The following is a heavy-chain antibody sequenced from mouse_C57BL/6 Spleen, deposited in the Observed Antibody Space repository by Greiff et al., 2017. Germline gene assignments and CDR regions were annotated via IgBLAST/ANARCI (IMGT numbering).Heavy chain of an antibody. V-gene: IGHV1-61*01. CDR1: GYTFTSYW. CDR3: AREDYYYGSSHQAWFAY. CDR2: IYPSDSET. J-gene: IGHJ3*01. Sequence: VKLQQPGAELVRPGSSVKLSCKASGYTFTSYWMDWVKQRPGQGLEWIGNIYPSDSETHYNQKFKDKATLTVDKSSSTAYMQLSSLTSEDSAVYYCAREDYYYGSSHQAWFAYWGQGTLVTVSA. D-gene: IGHD1-1*01.